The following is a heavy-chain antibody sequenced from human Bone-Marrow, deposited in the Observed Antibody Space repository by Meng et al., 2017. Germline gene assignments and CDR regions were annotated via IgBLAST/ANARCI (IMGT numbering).Heavy chain of an antibody. Sequence: GESLKISCAASGFTFSTYWLSWVRQAPGKGLEWVANIKQDGSEKHYVDSVKGRFTISRDNAKNSLYLLMNSLKAEDTATYYCVLLVAAAGIDYWGQGTLVTVSS. V-gene: IGHV3-7*03. J-gene: IGHJ4*02. CDR3: VLLVAAAGIDY. D-gene: IGHD6-13*01. CDR1: GFTFSTYW. CDR2: IKQDGSEK.